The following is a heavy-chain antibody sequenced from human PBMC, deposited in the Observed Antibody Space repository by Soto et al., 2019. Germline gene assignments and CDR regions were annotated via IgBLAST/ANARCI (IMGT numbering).Heavy chain of an antibody. Sequence: MPVNGLEWMGIIYPGDSDTRYSPSFQGQVTISADKSTSTAYLQWSSLKASDTAMYYCARHATYYDILSGYYFDYWGQGTLVTVSS. CDR2: IYPGDSDT. J-gene: IGHJ4*02. D-gene: IGHD3-9*01. V-gene: IGHV5-51*01. CDR3: ARHATYYDILSGYYFDY.